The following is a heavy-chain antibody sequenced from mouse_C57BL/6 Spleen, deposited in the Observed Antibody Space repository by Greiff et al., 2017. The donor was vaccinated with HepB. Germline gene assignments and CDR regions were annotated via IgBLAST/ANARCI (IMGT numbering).Heavy chain of an antibody. J-gene: IGHJ4*01. CDR3: AKTRVGREAMDY. D-gene: IGHD3-1*01. CDR1: GYTFTSYT. CDR2: INPSSGYT. V-gene: IGHV1-4*01. Sequence: QVQLKQSGAELARPGASVKMSCKASGYTFTSYTMHWVKQRPGQGLEWIGYINPSSGYTKYNQKFKDKATLTADKSSSTAYMQLSSLTSEDSAVYYCAKTRVGREAMDYWGQGTSVTVSS.